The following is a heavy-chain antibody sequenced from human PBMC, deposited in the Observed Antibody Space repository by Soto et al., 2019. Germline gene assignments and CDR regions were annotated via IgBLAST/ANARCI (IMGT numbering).Heavy chain of an antibody. V-gene: IGHV1-58*01. CDR3: AAPRAHLLYSIAFDI. D-gene: IGHD2-2*02. CDR1: GFTFTSSA. CDR2: IVVGSGNT. Sequence: GASVKVSCKASGFTFTSSAVQWVRQARGQRLEWIGWIVVGSGNTNYAQKFQERVTITRGMSTSTAYMELSSLRSEVTAVYYCAAPRAHLLYSIAFDIWGQGTMVTVSS. J-gene: IGHJ3*02.